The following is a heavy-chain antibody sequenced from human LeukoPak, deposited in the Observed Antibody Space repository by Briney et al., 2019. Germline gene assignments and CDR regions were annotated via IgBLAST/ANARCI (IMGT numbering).Heavy chain of an antibody. V-gene: IGHV3-33*08. J-gene: IGHJ6*02. D-gene: IGHD1-1*01. CDR1: GFTFSSCG. CDR3: ARDSTWNARTIYYYYYGMDV. Sequence: GGSLRLSCAASGFTFSSCGMHWVRQAPGKGLEWVAVIWYDGSNKYYADSVKGRFTISRDNSKNTLYLQMNSLRAEDTAVYYCARDSTWNARTIYYYYYGMDVWGQGTTVTVSS. CDR2: IWYDGSNK.